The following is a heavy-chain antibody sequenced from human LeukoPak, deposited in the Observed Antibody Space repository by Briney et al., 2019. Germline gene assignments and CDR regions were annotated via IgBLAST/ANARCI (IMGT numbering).Heavy chain of an antibody. CDR2: IYYSGST. V-gene: IGHV4-39*01. CDR3: ARHEARYYYYMDV. D-gene: IGHD6-6*01. CDR1: GDSISSSSYY. J-gene: IGHJ6*03. Sequence: PSETLSLTCTVSGDSISSSSYYWGWSRQPPGKGLEWIGSIYYSGSTYYSPSLKSRVTISVDTSKNQFSLKLSSVTAADTAVYYCARHEARYYYYMDVWGKGTTVIVSS.